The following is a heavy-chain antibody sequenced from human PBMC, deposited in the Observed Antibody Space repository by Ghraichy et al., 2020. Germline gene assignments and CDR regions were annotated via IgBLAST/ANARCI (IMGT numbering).Heavy chain of an antibody. D-gene: IGHD6-13*01. CDR1: GFTFGDYA. J-gene: IGHJ6*02. CDR2: IRSKAYGGTT. V-gene: IGHV3-49*04. Sequence: GGSLRLSCTASGFTFGDYAMSWVRQAPGKGLEWVGFIRSKAYGGTTEYAASVKGRFTISRDDSKSIAYLQMNSLKTEDTAVYYCTRVYSRPPTRYYYYGMDVWGQGTTVTVSS. CDR3: TRVYSRPPTRYYYYGMDV.